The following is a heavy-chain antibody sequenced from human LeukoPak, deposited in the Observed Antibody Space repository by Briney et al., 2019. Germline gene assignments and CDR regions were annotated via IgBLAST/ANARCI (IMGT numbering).Heavy chain of an antibody. CDR2: IYSSGNT. CDR1: GASISSSNYY. Sequence: SETLSLTCAVSGASISSSNYYWGWVRQSPGKGLEWIGNIYSSGNTYYNASLKSRVTMYIDTSRNQFSLKLSSVTAADTAMYYCAKSNGYGLIDYWGQGTLVTVSS. J-gene: IGHJ4*02. D-gene: IGHD5-12*01. V-gene: IGHV4-39*01. CDR3: AKSNGYGLIDY.